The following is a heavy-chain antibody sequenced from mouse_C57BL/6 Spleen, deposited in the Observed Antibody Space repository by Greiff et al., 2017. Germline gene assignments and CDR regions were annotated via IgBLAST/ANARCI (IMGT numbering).Heavy chain of an antibody. V-gene: IGHV1-81*01. D-gene: IGHD2-4*01. J-gene: IGHJ2*01. Sequence: QVQLQQSGAELARPGASVKLSCKASGYTFTSYGISWVKQRTGQGLEWIGEIYPRSGNTYYNEKFKGKATLTADKSSSTAYMELRSLTSEDSAVYFCARYTTMITIFDDWGQGTTLTVSS. CDR2: IYPRSGNT. CDR3: ARYTTMITIFDD. CDR1: GYTFTSYG.